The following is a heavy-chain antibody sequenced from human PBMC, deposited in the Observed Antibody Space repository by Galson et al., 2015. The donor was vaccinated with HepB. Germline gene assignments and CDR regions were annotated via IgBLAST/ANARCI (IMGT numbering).Heavy chain of an antibody. V-gene: IGHV3-21*01. Sequence: SLRLSCAASGFTFSSYSMNWVRQAPGKGLEWVSSISSSSSYIYYADSVKGRFTISRDNAKNSLYLQMNSLRDEDTAVYYCARVNDFWSGYYNDAYHALDYWGQGTLVTVSS. CDR2: ISSSSSYI. D-gene: IGHD3-3*01. CDR1: GFTFSSYS. CDR3: ARVNDFWSGYYNDAYHALDY. J-gene: IGHJ4*02.